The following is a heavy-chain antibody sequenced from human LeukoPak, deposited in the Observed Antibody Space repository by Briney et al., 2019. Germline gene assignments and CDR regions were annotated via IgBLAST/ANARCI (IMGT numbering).Heavy chain of an antibody. CDR3: ARSSAATSGWYLDP. Sequence: ASVTVSFTASGYTFSNYYIHWVRQAPGQGLEWMGIITPSGGATKYAQRFQGRVTMTRDMSTRTIYMEVANLRSEDTAVYYCARSSAATSGWYLDPWGQGTLVTVSS. V-gene: IGHV1-46*01. CDR1: GYTFSNYY. CDR2: ITPSGGAT. J-gene: IGHJ5*02. D-gene: IGHD6-19*01.